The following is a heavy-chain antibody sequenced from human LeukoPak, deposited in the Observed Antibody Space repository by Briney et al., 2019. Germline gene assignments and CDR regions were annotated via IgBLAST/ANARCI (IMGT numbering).Heavy chain of an antibody. CDR1: GFTFSSYG. Sequence: GGSLRLSCAASGFTFSSYGMHWVRQAPGKGLEWVAVIWYDGSNKYYADSVKGRFTISRDNSKNTLYLQMNSLRAEDTAVYYCAKDQTTVLYYFDHWGQGTLVTVSS. V-gene: IGHV3-33*06. D-gene: IGHD4-11*01. CDR2: IWYDGSNK. J-gene: IGHJ4*02. CDR3: AKDQTTVLYYFDH.